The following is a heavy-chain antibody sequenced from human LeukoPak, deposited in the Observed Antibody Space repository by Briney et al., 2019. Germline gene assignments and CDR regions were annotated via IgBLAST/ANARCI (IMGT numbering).Heavy chain of an antibody. V-gene: IGHV1-3*01. CDR2: INAVNGTI. CDR1: GDTFTSYA. Sequence: ASVKDSCKDSGDTFTSYAIHWVPPAPGQRLEWMGRINAVNGTIKYSQKFQRRVTITRDTAASTAYMGLSNLRSEDTAVYSCARDRHYDYVWLWYFDYWGQGTLVTVSS. J-gene: IGHJ4*02. D-gene: IGHD3-16*01. CDR3: ARDRHYDYVWLWYFDY.